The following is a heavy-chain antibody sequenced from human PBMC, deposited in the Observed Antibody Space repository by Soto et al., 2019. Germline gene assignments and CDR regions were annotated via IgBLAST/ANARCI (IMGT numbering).Heavy chain of an antibody. D-gene: IGHD6-25*01. J-gene: IGHJ4*02. V-gene: IGHV3-30*18. CDR3: VKARSGGRTLDY. CDR1: GFSFSNFG. CDR2: ISHHGSDI. Sequence: QVQLVESGGGVVQPGGSLRLSCAASGFSFSNFGMHWVRQAPGQGLEWVAQISHHGSDIHYADSVKGRFTISRDNSVNTLHREMSSPRTGHSAVSFCVKARSGGRTLDYWGQKKLVTVSS.